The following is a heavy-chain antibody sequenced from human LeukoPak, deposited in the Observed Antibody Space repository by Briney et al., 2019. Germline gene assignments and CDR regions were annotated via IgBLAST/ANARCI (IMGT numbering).Heavy chain of an antibody. J-gene: IGHJ4*02. Sequence: PGGFLRLSCAASGFTFSSYAMSWVRQAPGKGLEWVSAISGSGGSTYYADSVKGRFTISRDNSKNTLYLQMNSLRAEDTAVYYCAKDPDVLLWFGESPYWGQGTLVTVSS. V-gene: IGHV3-23*01. D-gene: IGHD3-10*01. CDR2: ISGSGGST. CDR3: AKDPDVLLWFGESPY. CDR1: GFTFSSYA.